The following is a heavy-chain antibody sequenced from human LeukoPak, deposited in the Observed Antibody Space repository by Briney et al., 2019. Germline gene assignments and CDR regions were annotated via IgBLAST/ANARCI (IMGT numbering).Heavy chain of an antibody. Sequence: GGSLRLSCAASGFTFSSYWMSWVRQAPGKGLEWVANIKQDGSEKYYVDSVKGRFTISRDNAKNSLYLRMNSLRAEDTAVYYCVSGYYGMDVWGQGTTVTVSS. CDR2: IKQDGSEK. CDR3: VSGYYGMDV. V-gene: IGHV3-7*05. J-gene: IGHJ6*02. CDR1: GFTFSSYW. D-gene: IGHD3-10*01.